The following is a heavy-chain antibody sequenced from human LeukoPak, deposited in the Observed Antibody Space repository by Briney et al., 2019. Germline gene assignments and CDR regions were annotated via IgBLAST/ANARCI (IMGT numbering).Heavy chain of an antibody. J-gene: IGHJ4*02. D-gene: IGHD6-19*01. CDR2: IRYDGSNK. V-gene: IGHV3-30*02. CDR3: AKAPPGIAVAGLDY. Sequence: PGGSLRLSCAASGFTFSNYAMSWVRQAPGKGLEWVAFIRYDGSNKYYADSVKGRFTISRDNSKNTLYLQMNSLRAEDTAVYYCAKAPPGIAVAGLDYWGQGTLVTVSS. CDR1: GFTFSNYA.